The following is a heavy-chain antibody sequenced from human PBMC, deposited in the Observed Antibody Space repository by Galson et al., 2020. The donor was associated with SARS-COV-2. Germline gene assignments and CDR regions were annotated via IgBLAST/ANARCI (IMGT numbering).Heavy chain of an antibody. D-gene: IGHD5-18*01. CDR2: LNHSRNT. J-gene: IGHJ3*02. CDR3: ARVRVDTGIPREFDI. Sequence: SETLSLTCAVYGGSFGGDFWTWIRQPPGKGLEWIGQLNHSRNTNYNPSLKSRVTLSMDTSMKQFSLKLISVTAADTAVYYCARVRVDTGIPREFDIWGQGTMVTVSS. V-gene: IGHV4-34*01. CDR1: GGSFGGDF.